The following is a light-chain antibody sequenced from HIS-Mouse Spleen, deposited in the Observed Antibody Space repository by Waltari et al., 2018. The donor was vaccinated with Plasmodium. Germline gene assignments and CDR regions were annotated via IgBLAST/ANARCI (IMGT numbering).Light chain of an antibody. V-gene: IGLV3-10*01. CDR2: EDS. Sequence: LPSPPSVSVSPGQTARITCSGDALPKKYAYWYQQKSGQAPVLVIYEDSKRPSGIPERFSGSSSGTMATLTISGAQVEDEADYYCYSTDSSGNHRVFGGGTKLTVL. CDR1: ALPKKY. J-gene: IGLJ3*02. CDR3: YSTDSSGNHRV.